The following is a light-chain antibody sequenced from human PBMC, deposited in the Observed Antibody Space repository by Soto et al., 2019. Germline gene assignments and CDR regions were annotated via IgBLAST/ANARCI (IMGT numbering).Light chain of an antibody. J-gene: IGLJ2*01. CDR3: QSYDSSLSGSV. V-gene: IGLV1-40*01. CDR1: SSNIGAGYD. Sequence: QSVLTQPPSVSGAPGQRVTISCTGISSNIGAGYDVHWYQHLPGTAPKLLIFANNNRPSGVPDRFSGSKSGTSASLAITGLQSEDEADYYCQSYDSSLSGSVFGGGTKVTVL. CDR2: ANN.